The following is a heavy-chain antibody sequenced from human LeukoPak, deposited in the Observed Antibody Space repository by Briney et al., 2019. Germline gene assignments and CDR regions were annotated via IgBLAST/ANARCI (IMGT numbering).Heavy chain of an antibody. V-gene: IGHV1-18*01. CDR2: ISAYNGNT. CDR3: ARGTRYSYGSDYFDY. J-gene: IGHJ4*02. CDR1: GYTFTSYG. Sequence: WASVKVSCXASGYTFTSYGISWVRQAPGQGLEWMGWISAYNGNTNYAQKLQSRVTMTTDTSTSTAYMELRSLRSDDTAVYYCARGTRYSYGSDYFDYWGQGTLVTVSS. D-gene: IGHD5-18*01.